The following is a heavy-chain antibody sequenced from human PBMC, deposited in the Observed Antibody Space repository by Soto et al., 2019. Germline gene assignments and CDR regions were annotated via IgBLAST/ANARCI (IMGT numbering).Heavy chain of an antibody. D-gene: IGHD3-10*01. J-gene: IGHJ3*02. V-gene: IGHV4-59*01. CDR2: IYYSGST. CDR1: GGSISSYY. CDR3: ARVWGGAFDI. Sequence: SETLSLTCTVSGGSISSYYWSWIRQPPGKGLEWIGYIYYSGSTNYSPSLKSRVNISVDTSKNQFSLKLSPVTAADTAVYYCARVWGGAFDIWGQGTMVTVSS.